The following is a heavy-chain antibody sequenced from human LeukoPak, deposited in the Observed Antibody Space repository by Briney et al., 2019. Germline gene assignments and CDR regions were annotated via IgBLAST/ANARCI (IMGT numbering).Heavy chain of an antibody. CDR1: GYTFTSYG. D-gene: IGHD3-9*01. CDR3: ARSDILTGYYNAFFDY. J-gene: IGHJ4*02. V-gene: IGHV1-18*01. CDR2: ISAYNGNT. Sequence: ASVKVSCKASGYTFTSYGISWVRQAPGQGLEWMGWISAYNGNTNYAQKFQGRVTITADESTSTAYMELSSLRSEDTAVYYCARSDILTGYYNAFFDYWGQGTLVTVSS.